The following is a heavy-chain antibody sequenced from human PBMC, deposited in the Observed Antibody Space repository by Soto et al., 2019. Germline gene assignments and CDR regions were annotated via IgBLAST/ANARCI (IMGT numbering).Heavy chain of an antibody. Sequence: QVQLVQSGAEVKKPGASVKVSCKTSGYTFTNFGLIWVRQAPGQGLEWMGWISAYNGNTNYAQNFQGRVTMTTDTSSCTAYMELRSLRSDDTAVYYCARGVTPIDYWGQGTLVTVSS. CDR2: ISAYNGNT. D-gene: IGHD2-21*02. CDR1: GYTFTNFG. V-gene: IGHV1-18*01. J-gene: IGHJ4*02. CDR3: ARGVTPIDY.